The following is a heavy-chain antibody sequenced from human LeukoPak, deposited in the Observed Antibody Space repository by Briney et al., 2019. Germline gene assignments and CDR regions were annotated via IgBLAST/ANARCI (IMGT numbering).Heavy chain of an antibody. CDR2: IYSGGDT. V-gene: IGHV3-53*01. J-gene: IGHJ4*02. Sequence: PGGSLRLSCAASGFTVSRNYMSWVRQAPGKGLEWVSVIYSGGDTYYADSVKGRFTISRDISKNTLYLQINSLIAEDTAFYYCARSPPASPFDYWGQGTLVTVSS. CDR1: GFTVSRNY. CDR3: ARSPPASPFDY. D-gene: IGHD2-2*01.